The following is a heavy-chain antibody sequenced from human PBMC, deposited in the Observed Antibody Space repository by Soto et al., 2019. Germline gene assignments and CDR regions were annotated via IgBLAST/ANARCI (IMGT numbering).Heavy chain of an antibody. CDR3: AAEVRSGWYNWFDP. CDR1: GGSISSYY. D-gene: IGHD6-19*01. CDR2: IHYSGST. Sequence: SETLSLTCTVSGGSISSYYWSWIRQPPGKGLEWIGYIHYSGSTNYNPSLKSRVTISVDTSKNQFSLKLSSVTAADTAVYYCAAEVRSGWYNWFDPWGQGTLVTVSS. J-gene: IGHJ5*02. V-gene: IGHV4-59*08.